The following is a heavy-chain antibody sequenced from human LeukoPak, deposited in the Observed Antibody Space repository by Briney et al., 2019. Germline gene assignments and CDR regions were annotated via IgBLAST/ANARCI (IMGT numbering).Heavy chain of an antibody. CDR1: GFTFNNYA. CDR2: ISYDGSNK. V-gene: IGHV3-30-3*01. D-gene: IGHD6-13*01. Sequence: GGSLRLSCAASGFTFNNYAMHWVRQAPGKGLEWVAVISYDGSNKYYADSVKGRFTISRDNSKNTLYLQMNSLRAEDTAVYYCARVVVSSSWYYFDYWGQGALVTVSS. CDR3: ARVVVSSSWYYFDY. J-gene: IGHJ4*02.